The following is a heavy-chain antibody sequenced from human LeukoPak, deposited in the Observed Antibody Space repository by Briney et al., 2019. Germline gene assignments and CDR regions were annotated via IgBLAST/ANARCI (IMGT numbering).Heavy chain of an antibody. CDR3: ARQDGSGIFYFDS. Sequence: PGESLKISCKGSGYIFNIYWIAWVRQTPGKGLEWMGIIYPGDSDTRYSPSFQGQVTISADKSISTAYLQWSSLKASDTAVYYCARQDGSGIFYFDSWGQGTLVTVSP. CDR2: IYPGDSDT. CDR1: GYIFNIYW. D-gene: IGHD3-10*01. V-gene: IGHV5-51*01. J-gene: IGHJ4*02.